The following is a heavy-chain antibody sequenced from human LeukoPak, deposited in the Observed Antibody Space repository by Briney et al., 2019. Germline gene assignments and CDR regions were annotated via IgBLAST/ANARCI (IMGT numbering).Heavy chain of an antibody. Sequence: GRSLRLSCAASGFTFSSYSMNWVRQAPGKGLEWVSSISSSSSYIYYADSVKGRFTISRDNSKNTLYLQMNSLRAEDTAVYYCAKNYYDSSGYDAFDIWGQGTMVTVSS. D-gene: IGHD3-22*01. V-gene: IGHV3-21*04. CDR1: GFTFSSYS. CDR3: AKNYYDSSGYDAFDI. CDR2: ISSSSSYI. J-gene: IGHJ3*02.